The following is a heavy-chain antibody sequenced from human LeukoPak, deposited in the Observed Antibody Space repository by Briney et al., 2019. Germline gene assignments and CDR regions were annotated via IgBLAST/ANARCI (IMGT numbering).Heavy chain of an antibody. V-gene: IGHV3-21*01. CDR2: ISSSSSYI. CDR3: ARGLYYDFWSGFSEGNNWFDP. J-gene: IGHJ5*02. CDR1: GFTFSSYS. D-gene: IGHD3-3*01. Sequence: GGSLRLSCAASGFTFSSYSMNWVRQAPGKGLEWVSSISSSSSYIYHADSVKGRFTISRDNAKNSLYLQMNSLRAEDTAVYYCARGLYYDFWSGFSEGNNWFDPWGQGTLVTVSS.